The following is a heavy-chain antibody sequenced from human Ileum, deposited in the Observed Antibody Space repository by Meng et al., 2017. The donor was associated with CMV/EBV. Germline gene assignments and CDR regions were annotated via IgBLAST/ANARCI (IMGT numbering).Heavy chain of an antibody. V-gene: IGHV3-53*01. D-gene: IGHD4-23*01. CDR2: IYNDGST. J-gene: IGHJ4*02. CDR3: ARHNDYGGNSALDY. CDR1: GFVVSSKY. Sequence: EVQVVESGGTLIQLGGSLRPSGVASGFVVSSKYLGWVRQALGKGLEWVSLIYNDGSTYYADSVKGRFTMSRDSSKNTLYLQMNSLRAEDTAIYYCARHNDYGGNSALDYWGQGTLVTVSS.